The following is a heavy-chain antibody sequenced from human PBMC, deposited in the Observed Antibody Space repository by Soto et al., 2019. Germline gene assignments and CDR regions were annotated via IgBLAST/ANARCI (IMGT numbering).Heavy chain of an antibody. V-gene: IGHV3-33*08. CDR2: IWYDGSNK. Sequence: GGALRLYCAASGFTFSSNGMHWVRQAPGKGLEWVAVIWYDGSNKYYADSVKGRFTISRDNSKNTLYLQMNSLRAEDTAVYYCARESFEVVVAATTNYYYYMDVWGKGTTVTVSS. J-gene: IGHJ6*03. CDR3: ARESFEVVVAATTNYYYYMDV. CDR1: GFTFSSNG. D-gene: IGHD2-15*01.